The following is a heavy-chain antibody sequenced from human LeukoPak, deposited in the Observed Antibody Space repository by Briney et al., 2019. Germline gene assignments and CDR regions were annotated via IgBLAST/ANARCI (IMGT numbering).Heavy chain of an antibody. J-gene: IGHJ6*03. V-gene: IGHV3-7*01. Sequence: GGSLRLSRAASGFPFSNFWMNWVRQAPGKGPEWVANIKQDGSEKYYVDSVKGRFTISRDNARSSLYLQMNSLRADDTAVYYCARDPHYGAGYYFYYYMDFWGRGTTVTVSS. CDR1: GFPFSNFW. CDR3: ARDPHYGAGYYFYYYMDF. D-gene: IGHD4-17*01. CDR2: IKQDGSEK.